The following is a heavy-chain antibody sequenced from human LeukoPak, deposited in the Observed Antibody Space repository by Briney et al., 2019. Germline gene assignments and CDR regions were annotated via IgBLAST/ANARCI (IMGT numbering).Heavy chain of an antibody. V-gene: IGHV4-30-2*01. CDR1: GGSISSGGYS. CDR3: SRGGVGCGFLSLVFHFYY. Sequence: SETLSLTCAVSGGSISSGGYSWSWIRQPPGKGLEWIGYIYHSGSTYYNPSLKSRVTISVDRSKNQFSLKLSSVTAADTAVYFLSRGGVGCGFLSLVFHFYYWGQGTLVTVSS. J-gene: IGHJ4*02. D-gene: IGHD3-16*01. CDR2: IYHSGST.